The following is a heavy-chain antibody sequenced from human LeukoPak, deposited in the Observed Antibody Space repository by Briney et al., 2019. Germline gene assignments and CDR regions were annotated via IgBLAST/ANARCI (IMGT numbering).Heavy chain of an antibody. CDR3: AREGRKEWNAFDI. Sequence: GGSLRLSCAASGFTVSSNYMSWVRQAPGKGLEWVSVIYSGGSTYYADSVKGRFTISRDNSKNTVYLQMNSLRAEDTAIYYCAREGRKEWNAFDIWGQGTMVTVSS. V-gene: IGHV3-53*01. CDR2: IYSGGST. J-gene: IGHJ3*02. D-gene: IGHD3-3*01. CDR1: GFTVSSNY.